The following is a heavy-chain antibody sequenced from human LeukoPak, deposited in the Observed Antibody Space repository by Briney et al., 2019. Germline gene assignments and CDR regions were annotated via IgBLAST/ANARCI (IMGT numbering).Heavy chain of an antibody. D-gene: IGHD3-9*01. CDR2: ICGTGRST. CDR3: AKTPHYDILTGYFKQGYYFDY. V-gene: IGHV3-23*01. Sequence: PGGSLRLSCAASGFTFSSYVMNWVRQAPGKGLESVSAICGTGRSTYYADSVKGRFTISRDNSKNTLYLQMNSLRAEDTAVYYCAKTPHYDILTGYFKQGYYFDYWGQGTLVTVSS. J-gene: IGHJ4*02. CDR1: GFTFSSYV.